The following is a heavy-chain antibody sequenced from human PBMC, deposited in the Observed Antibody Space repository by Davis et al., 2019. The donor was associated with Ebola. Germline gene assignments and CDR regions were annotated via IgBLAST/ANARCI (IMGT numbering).Heavy chain of an antibody. CDR2: IKHSGSA. CDR1: GGSINNGGYF. J-gene: IGHJ2*01. D-gene: IGHD5-12*01. V-gene: IGHV4-30-2*01. Sequence: LRLSCAVSGGSINNGGYFWSWIRQPPGKGLEWIGYIKHSGSAYYSPSLKSRVTLSVDRSKNQFSLKLTSVTAADTAVYYCARSGEIVPTIHWYFDLWGRGTLITVSS. CDR3: ARSGEIVPTIHWYFDL.